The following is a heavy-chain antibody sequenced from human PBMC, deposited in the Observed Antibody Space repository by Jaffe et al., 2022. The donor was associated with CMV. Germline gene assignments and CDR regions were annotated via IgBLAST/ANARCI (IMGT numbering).Heavy chain of an antibody. D-gene: IGHD1-26*01. Sequence: EVQLLESGGGLVQPGGSLRLSCAASGFTFSSYAMSWVRQAPGKGLEWVSAISGSGGSTYYADSVKGRFTISRDNSKNTLYLQMNSLRAEDTAVYYCAKDKRNSGSPQRLGFDYWGQGTLVTVSS. CDR1: GFTFSSYA. CDR2: ISGSGGST. CDR3: AKDKRNSGSPQRLGFDY. V-gene: IGHV3-23*01. J-gene: IGHJ4*02.